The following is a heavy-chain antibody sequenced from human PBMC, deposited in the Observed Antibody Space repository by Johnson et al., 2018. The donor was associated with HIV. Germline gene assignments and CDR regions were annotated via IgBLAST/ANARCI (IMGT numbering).Heavy chain of an antibody. D-gene: IGHD2-8*02. CDR2: IYSGGST. CDR3: AKSGLFVLVVYATDVFDI. CDR1: GFTVSSNY. Sequence: VQLVESGGGLVQPGGSLRLSCAASGFTVSSNYMSWVRQAPGKGLEWVSVIYSGGSTYYADSVKGRFTISRDNSKNTLYLQMNSLRAEDTAVYYCAKSGLFVLVVYATDVFDIWGQGTMVTVSS. V-gene: IGHV3-66*01. J-gene: IGHJ3*02.